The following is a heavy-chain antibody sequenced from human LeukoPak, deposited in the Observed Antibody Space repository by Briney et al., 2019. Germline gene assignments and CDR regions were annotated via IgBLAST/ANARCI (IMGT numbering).Heavy chain of an antibody. CDR2: ISAYNGNT. D-gene: IGHD6-19*01. CDR1: GYTFTSYG. Sequence: ASVKVSCKASGYTFTSYGISWVRQAPGQGLEWMGWISAYNGNTNYEQKLQGRATMTTDTSTSTAYMELRSLRSDDTAVYYCARSLIAVAGDPQLRYWGQGTLVTVSS. J-gene: IGHJ4*02. V-gene: IGHV1-18*01. CDR3: ARSLIAVAGDPQLRY.